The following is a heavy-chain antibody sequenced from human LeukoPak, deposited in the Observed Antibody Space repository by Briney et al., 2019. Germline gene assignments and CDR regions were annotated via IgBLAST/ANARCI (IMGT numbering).Heavy chain of an antibody. CDR2: IYHSGST. CDR1: GGSISSNNW. CDR3: TRYTSTTPYYDFWSGYYGGNWFDP. D-gene: IGHD3-3*01. Sequence: SETLSLTCVVSGGSISSNNWWSWVRQSPGKGLEWIGEIYHSGSTNYNPSLKSRVTILVDKSKNQFSLRLSSVAAADTAVYYCTRYTSTTPYYDFWSGYYGGNWFDPWGQGTLVTVSS. J-gene: IGHJ5*02. V-gene: IGHV4-4*02.